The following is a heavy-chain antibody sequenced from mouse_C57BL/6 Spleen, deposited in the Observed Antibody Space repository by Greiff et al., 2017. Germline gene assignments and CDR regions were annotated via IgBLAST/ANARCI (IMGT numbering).Heavy chain of an antibody. J-gene: IGHJ1*03. Sequence: EVQLQQSGPELVKPGASVKISCKASGYTFTDYYMNWVKQSHGKSLEWIGDINPNNGGPSYNQKFKGQATLTVDKSSSTAYMELRSLTSEDSAVYYCARDSPLVYYYGSSYEYFDVWGTGTTVTVSA. V-gene: IGHV1-26*01. CDR2: INPNNGGP. CDR3: ARDSPLVYYYGSSYEYFDV. D-gene: IGHD1-1*01. CDR1: GYTFTDYY.